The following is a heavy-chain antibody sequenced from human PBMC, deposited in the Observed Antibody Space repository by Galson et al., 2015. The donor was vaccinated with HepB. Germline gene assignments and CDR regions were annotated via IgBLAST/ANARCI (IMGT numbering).Heavy chain of an antibody. CDR2: INPNSGGT. CDR1: GYTFTGYY. Sequence: SVKVSCKASGYTFTGYYMHWVRQAPGPGLEWMGWINPNSGGTNYAQKFQGRVTMTRDTSISTAYMELSRLRSDDTAVCYCARDFGDYDLSWPLRYDAFDIWGQGTMVTVSS. J-gene: IGHJ3*02. D-gene: IGHD3-10*01. V-gene: IGHV1-2*02. CDR3: ARDFGDYDLSWPLRYDAFDI.